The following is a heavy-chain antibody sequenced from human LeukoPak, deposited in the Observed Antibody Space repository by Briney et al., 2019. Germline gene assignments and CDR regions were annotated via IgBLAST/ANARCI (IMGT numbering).Heavy chain of an antibody. CDR1: GYSISSGYY. CDR2: IYHSGST. D-gene: IGHD1-26*01. J-gene: IGHJ4*02. CDR3: ARSAYSGSYGY. Sequence: SETLSLTCTVSGYSISSGYYWGWIRQPPGKGLEWIGSIYHSGSTYYNPSLKSRVTISVDTSKNQFSLKLSSVTAADTVVYYCARSAYSGSYGYWGQGTLVTVSS. V-gene: IGHV4-38-2*02.